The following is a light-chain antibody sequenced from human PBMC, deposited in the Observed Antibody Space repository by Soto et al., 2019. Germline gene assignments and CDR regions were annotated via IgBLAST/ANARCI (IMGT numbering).Light chain of an antibody. CDR3: SSYTTSSILGYV. CDR1: SSDVGGYNY. J-gene: IGLJ1*01. V-gene: IGLV2-14*01. CDR2: DVN. Sequence: QSVLTQPASVSGSPGQSITIPCTGTSSDVGGYNYVSWYQQHPGKAPKLMIYDVNNRPSGVSNRFSGSKSGNTASLTISGLQAEDEADYYCSSYTTSSILGYVFGTGTEVTVL.